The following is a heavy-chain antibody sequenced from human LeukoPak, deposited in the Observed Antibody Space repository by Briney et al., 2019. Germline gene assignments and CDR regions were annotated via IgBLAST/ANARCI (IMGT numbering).Heavy chain of an antibody. CDR1: GFTFSSYW. CDR2: IKQDGSEK. V-gene: IGHV3-7*01. CDR3: ARERYSSGWYSFDY. Sequence: GSLRLSCAASGFTFSSYWMSWVRQAPGKGLGWVANIKQDGSEKYYVDSVKGRFTISRDNAKNSLYLQMNSLRAEDTAVYYCARERYSSGWYSFDYWGQGTLVTVSS. D-gene: IGHD6-19*01. J-gene: IGHJ4*02.